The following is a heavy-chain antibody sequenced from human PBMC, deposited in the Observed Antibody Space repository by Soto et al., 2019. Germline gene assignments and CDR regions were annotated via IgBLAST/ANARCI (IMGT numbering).Heavy chain of an antibody. CDR3: ARDLTIVPATNPRLENYGMDV. CDR1: GYSFTSYG. V-gene: IGHV1-18*01. Sequence: QVQLVQSAGEVKKPGASVKVSCKASGYSFTSYGISWVRRAPGQGLEWMGWISHYNGHTQFVERFQGRVTMTTDTSTKTAYIELRNLISDDTDHYYCARDLTIVPATNPRLENYGMDVWGQGTTVIVSS. CDR2: ISHYNGHT. D-gene: IGHD2-2*01. J-gene: IGHJ6*02.